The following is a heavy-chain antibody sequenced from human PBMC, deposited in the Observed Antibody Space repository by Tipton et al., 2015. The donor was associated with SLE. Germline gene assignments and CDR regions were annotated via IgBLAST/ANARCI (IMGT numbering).Heavy chain of an antibody. Sequence: TLSLTCNVSVYSISSSHWWGWIRQPPGKGLEWIGSFYYGKSTFYNPSLKSRVSISVDTSTNRLFLNLISVTAADTALYYCARLISAYDCNFDYWGQGTLVTVSS. CDR1: VYSISSSHW. CDR2: FYYGKST. V-gene: IGHV4-38-2*02. J-gene: IGHJ4*02. CDR3: ARLISAYDCNFDY. D-gene: IGHD5-12*01.